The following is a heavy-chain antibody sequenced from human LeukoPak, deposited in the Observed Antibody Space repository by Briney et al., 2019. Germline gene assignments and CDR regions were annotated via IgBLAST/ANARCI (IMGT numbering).Heavy chain of an antibody. D-gene: IGHD1/OR15-1a*01. Sequence: SETLSLTCSVSGGSISSYYWSWIRQPPGKGLEWIGYIYYSGRTSYNPSLKSRVTISVDTSKNQFSLRLSSVTAADTAVYYCARGPGPGTPYFDYWGQGTLVTVSS. J-gene: IGHJ4*02. CDR1: GGSISSYY. V-gene: IGHV4-59*01. CDR2: IYYSGRT. CDR3: ARGPGPGTPYFDY.